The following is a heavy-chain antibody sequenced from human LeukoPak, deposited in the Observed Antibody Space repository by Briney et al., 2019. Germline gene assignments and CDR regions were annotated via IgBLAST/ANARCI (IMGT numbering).Heavy chain of an antibody. Sequence: GGSLRLSCAASGFTFSSYGMHWVRQAPGKGLEWVAVIWYDGSNKYYADSVKGRFTISRDSSKNTLYLQMNSLRAEDTAVYYCARDPSSWSSSWNDYWGQGTLVTVSS. V-gene: IGHV3-33*01. D-gene: IGHD6-13*01. CDR1: GFTFSSYG. J-gene: IGHJ4*02. CDR2: IWYDGSNK. CDR3: ARDPSSWSSSWNDY.